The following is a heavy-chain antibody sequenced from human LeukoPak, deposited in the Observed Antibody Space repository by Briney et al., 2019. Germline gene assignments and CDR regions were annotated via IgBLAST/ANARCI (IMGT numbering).Heavy chain of an antibody. J-gene: IGHJ4*02. CDR3: AKSLYGGCDY. D-gene: IGHD3-16*02. V-gene: IGHV3-23*01. CDR2: VNGNGGST. CDR1: GFIFSTYA. Sequence: GGSLRLSCAASGFIFSTYAMSWVRQAPGKGLEWVSGVNGNGGSTSYADSVKGRFTIFRDNSKNTVYLQMNGLRVEDTAVYYCAKSLYGGCDYWGQGTVVTVSS.